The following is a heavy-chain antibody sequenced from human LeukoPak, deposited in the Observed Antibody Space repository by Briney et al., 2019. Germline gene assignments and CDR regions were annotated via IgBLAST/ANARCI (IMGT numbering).Heavy chain of an antibody. V-gene: IGHV1-2*02. CDR2: INPNSGDT. D-gene: IGHD6-19*01. CDR3: ARSWSSGWYGDY. Sequence: ASVKVSCKASGYTFIVYYMHWVRQAPGQGLEWMGWINPNSGDTNFAQKLQGRVTMTTDTSTSTAYTELRSLRSDDTAVYYCARSWSSGWYGDYWGQGTLVTVSS. CDR1: GYTFIVYY. J-gene: IGHJ4*02.